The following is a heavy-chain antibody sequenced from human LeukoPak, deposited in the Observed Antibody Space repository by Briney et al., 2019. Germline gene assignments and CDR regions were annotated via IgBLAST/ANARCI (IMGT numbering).Heavy chain of an antibody. CDR3: ARDKVTY. V-gene: IGHV3-7*01. Sequence: GGSLRLSCAACGFTFSNYWMSWVRQAPGKGLEWVAHINKDGSEIYYVDSVKGRFTISRDNAKSSLSLQMNSLRVEDTAVYYCARDKVTYWGQGILVTVSS. CDR1: GFTFSNYW. CDR2: INKDGSEI. J-gene: IGHJ4*02.